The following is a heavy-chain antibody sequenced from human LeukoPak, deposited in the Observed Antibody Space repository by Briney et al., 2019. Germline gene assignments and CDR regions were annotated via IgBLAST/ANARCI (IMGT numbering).Heavy chain of an antibody. CDR2: IRYDGSNK. V-gene: IGHV3-30*02. D-gene: IGHD2-15*01. CDR1: GFTFSSYG. Sequence: GGSLRLSCAASGFTFSSYGMHWVRQAPGKGLEWVAFIRYDGSNKYYADSVKGRFTISRDNSKNTLYLQMNSLRAEDTAVYYCARDGYCSGGSCYLVYYYYYMDVWGKGTTVTVSS. J-gene: IGHJ6*03. CDR3: ARDGYCSGGSCYLVYYYYYMDV.